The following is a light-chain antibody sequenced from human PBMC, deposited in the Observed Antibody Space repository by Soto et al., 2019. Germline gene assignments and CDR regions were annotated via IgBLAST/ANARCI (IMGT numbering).Light chain of an antibody. CDR1: SSNIGANFD. CDR3: QSYDSSLGGSGV. V-gene: IGLV1-40*01. Sequence: QSVLTQPPSVSGAPGQRVTISCTGSSSNIGANFDVHWYRQLPGTAPKLLIYGNTNRPSGVPDRFSGSKSGTSASLAITGLQADDEADYYCQSYDSSLGGSGVFGTGTKVTVL. CDR2: GNT. J-gene: IGLJ1*01.